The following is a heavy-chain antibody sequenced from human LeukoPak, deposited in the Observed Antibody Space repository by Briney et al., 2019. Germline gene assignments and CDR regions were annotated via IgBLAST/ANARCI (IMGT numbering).Heavy chain of an antibody. J-gene: IGHJ4*02. CDR3: ARDEYRNAY. D-gene: IGHD5-18*01. CDR1: GFRFRLHS. V-gene: IGHV3-23*01. Sequence: GGSLRLSCESSGFRFRLHSMTWVRQAAGKGLEWVSSVSGGADNSYYADSVKGRFTVSRDYSKNTLYLQMNSLRAEDTAVYYCARDEYRNAYWGQGTLVTVSS. CDR2: VSGGADNS.